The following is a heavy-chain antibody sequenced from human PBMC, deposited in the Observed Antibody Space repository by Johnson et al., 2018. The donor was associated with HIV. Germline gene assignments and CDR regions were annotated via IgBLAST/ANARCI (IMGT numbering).Heavy chain of an antibody. CDR2: IWYDGSNK. V-gene: IGHV3-33*06. Sequence: MQLVESGGGVVQPGRSLRLSCAASGFTFNSYGMHWVRQAPGKGLEWVAVIWYDGSNKYYADSVKGRFTISRDNSKNTLYLQMISLRAEDTAVYYCAKGKDSSSSYALDIWGQGTMVTVSS. J-gene: IGHJ3*02. CDR3: AKGKDSSSSYALDI. D-gene: IGHD6-13*01. CDR1: GFTFNSYG.